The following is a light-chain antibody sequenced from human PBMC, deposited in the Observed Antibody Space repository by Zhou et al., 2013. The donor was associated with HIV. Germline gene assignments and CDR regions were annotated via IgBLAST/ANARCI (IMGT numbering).Light chain of an antibody. CDR2: DAS. Sequence: EIVLTQSPATLYLSPGERATLSCRASQSVTSFLAWYQHKPGQAPRLLISDASNRATGVPARFTGSGSGTDYTLTISSLEPEDFAIYYCQQRYNWPTTFGGGTKVEIK. CDR1: QSVTSF. J-gene: IGKJ4*01. CDR3: QQRYNWPTT. V-gene: IGKV3-11*01.